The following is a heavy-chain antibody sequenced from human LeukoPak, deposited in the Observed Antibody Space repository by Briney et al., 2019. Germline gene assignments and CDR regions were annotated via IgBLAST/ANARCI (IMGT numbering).Heavy chain of an antibody. V-gene: IGHV3-23*01. CDR1: GFTFGSYA. J-gene: IGHJ4*02. Sequence: GGSLRLSCAASGFTFGSYAMSWVRQAPGKGLEWVSAISGSGGSAYYADSVKGRFTISRDNSKNTLYLQMNSLRAEDTAVYYCAKPYSSGWYGWFFDYWGQGTLVTVSS. D-gene: IGHD6-19*01. CDR3: AKPYSSGWYGWFFDY. CDR2: ISGSGGSA.